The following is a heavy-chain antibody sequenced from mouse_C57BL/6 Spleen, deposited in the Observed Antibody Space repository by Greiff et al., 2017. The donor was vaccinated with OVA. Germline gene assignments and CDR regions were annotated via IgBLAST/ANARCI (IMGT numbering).Heavy chain of an antibody. Sequence: QVQLQQPGAELVKPGASVKMSCKASGYTFTSYWITWVKQRPGQGLEWIGEIYPCSGSTNYNEKFKSKATMTVDTSSSTAYMQLSSLTSEDSAVYYCASYDSRNAMDYWGQGTSVTVSS. CDR3: ASYDSRNAMDY. CDR1: GYTFTSYW. D-gene: IGHD1-1*01. CDR2: IYPCSGST. V-gene: IGHV1-55*01. J-gene: IGHJ4*01.